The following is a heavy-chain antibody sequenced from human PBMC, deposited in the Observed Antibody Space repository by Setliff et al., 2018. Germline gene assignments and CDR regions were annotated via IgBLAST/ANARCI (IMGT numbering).Heavy chain of an antibody. CDR1: GFIFTKYA. CDR2: ISGRDSST. Sequence: GGSLRLSCAASGFIFTKYAMSWVRLAPGKGLEWVSAISGRDSSTYYADSVKGRFTISRDNSKNTLYLQMNSLRAEDTAVYFCAKEGGGYSYDTRGYYYDYYYYYYMDVWGKGTTVTVSS. CDR3: AKEGGGYSYDTRGYYYDYYYYYYMDV. D-gene: IGHD3-22*01. V-gene: IGHV3-23*01. J-gene: IGHJ6*03.